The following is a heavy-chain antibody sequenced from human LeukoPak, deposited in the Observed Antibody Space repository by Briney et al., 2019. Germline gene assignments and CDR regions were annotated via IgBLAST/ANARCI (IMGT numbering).Heavy chain of an antibody. Sequence: SETLSLTCAVYGGSFSGYYWGWIRQPPGKGLEWIGQINQSGSTNYNPSLKSRVTISVDTSKNQFSLKLSSVTAADTAVYYCARGSSGSGWYRTRRMCAFGIWGQGTMVTVSS. J-gene: IGHJ3*02. CDR1: GGSFSGYY. CDR3: ARGSSGSGWYRTRRMCAFGI. D-gene: IGHD6-19*01. CDR2: INQSGST. V-gene: IGHV4-34*01.